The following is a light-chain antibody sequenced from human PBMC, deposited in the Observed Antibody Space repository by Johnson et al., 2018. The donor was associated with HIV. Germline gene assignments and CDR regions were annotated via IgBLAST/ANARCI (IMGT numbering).Light chain of an antibody. CDR3: GTWDRDVSAYV. Sequence: QSVLTQPPSVSAAPGQKVTISCSGSSSNIGNNYVSWYQQLPGTAPKLLIYENNKRPSGIPDRFSGSKSGTSATLGITGLQTGDEADYYCGTWDRDVSAYVFGTGTKVTVL. J-gene: IGLJ1*01. CDR1: SSNIGNNY. V-gene: IGLV1-51*02. CDR2: ENN.